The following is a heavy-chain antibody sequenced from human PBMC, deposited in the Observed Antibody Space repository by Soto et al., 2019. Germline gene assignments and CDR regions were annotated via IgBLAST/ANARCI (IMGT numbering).Heavy chain of an antibody. CDR1: GFTFSSSA. D-gene: IGHD3-22*01. CDR3: AKKTSGYYLFDY. CDR2: ITPGGGST. V-gene: IGHV3-23*01. Sequence: GGSLRLSCAASGFTFSSSAMSWVRQAPGKGLEWVSSITPGGGSTYYADSVMGRFTISRDNSKNTLYLQMNSLRADDTAVYYCAKKTSGYYLFDYWGQGSLVTVSS. J-gene: IGHJ4*02.